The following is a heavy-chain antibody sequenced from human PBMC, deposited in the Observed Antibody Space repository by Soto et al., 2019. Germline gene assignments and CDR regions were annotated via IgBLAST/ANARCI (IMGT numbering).Heavy chain of an antibody. CDR1: GGTFSSYA. Sequence: SVKVSCKASGGTFSSYAISWVRQAPGQGLEWMGGIIPIFGTANYAQKFQGRVTITADESTSTAYMELSSLRSEDTAVYYCARGGITIFGVVPNAYYYYGMDVWGQGTTVTVSS. CDR3: ARGGITIFGVVPNAYYYYGMDV. D-gene: IGHD3-3*01. CDR2: IIPIFGTA. J-gene: IGHJ6*02. V-gene: IGHV1-69*13.